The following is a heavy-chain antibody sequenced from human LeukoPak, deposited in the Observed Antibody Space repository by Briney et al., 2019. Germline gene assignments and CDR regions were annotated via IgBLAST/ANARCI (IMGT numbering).Heavy chain of an antibody. J-gene: IGHJ4*02. CDR2: IYSGGST. CDR1: GFTFSSYW. Sequence: PGGSLRLSCAASGFTFSSYWMSWVRQAPGKGREWVSVIYSGGSTYYADSVKGSFTITRDNSKNTLYLQMNSLRAEDTAVYYCARDSPYSSSWYRGFDYWGQGTLVTVSS. D-gene: IGHD6-13*01. V-gene: IGHV3-66*01. CDR3: ARDSPYSSSWYRGFDY.